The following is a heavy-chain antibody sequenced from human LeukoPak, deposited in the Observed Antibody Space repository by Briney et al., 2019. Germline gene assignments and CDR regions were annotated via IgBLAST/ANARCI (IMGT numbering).Heavy chain of an antibody. Sequence: GASVKVSCKASGGTFSSYAISWVRQAPGQGLEWMGGIIPIFGTANYAQKFQGRVTITADESTSTAYMELSSLRSEDTAVYYCARDTGGSYYLMYSAYWGQGTLVTVSS. V-gene: IGHV1-69*13. D-gene: IGHD1-26*01. CDR3: ARDTGGSYYLMYSAY. J-gene: IGHJ4*02. CDR2: IIPIFGTA. CDR1: GGTFSSYA.